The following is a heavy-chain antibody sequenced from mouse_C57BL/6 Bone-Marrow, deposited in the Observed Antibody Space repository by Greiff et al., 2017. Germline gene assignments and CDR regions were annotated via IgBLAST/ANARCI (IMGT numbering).Heavy chain of an antibody. CDR1: GYTFTSYW. CDR3: ARSTWFAY. CDR2: INPSSGYT. J-gene: IGHJ3*01. Sequence: QVQLQQSGAELAKPGASVKLSCKASGYTFTSYWMHWVNQRPGQGLEWIGYINPSSGYTTYNQTFKDKATLTVDKSSSTAYMQLSSLTYEYSAVYYCARSTWFAYWGQGTLVTVSA. V-gene: IGHV1-7*01.